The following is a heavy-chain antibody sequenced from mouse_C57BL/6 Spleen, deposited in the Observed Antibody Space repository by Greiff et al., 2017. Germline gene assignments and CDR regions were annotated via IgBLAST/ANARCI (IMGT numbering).Heavy chain of an antibody. CDR1: GFTFSDYG. V-gene: IGHV5-17*01. Sequence: EVKLMESGGGLVKPGGSLKLSCAASGFTFSDYGMHWVRQAPEKGLEWVAYISSGSSTIYYADTVKGRFTISRDNAMNMLSLQMTSLKFEDTAMYCCARPYYGSSFDDWGQGTTLTVSS. CDR3: ARPYYGSSFDD. D-gene: IGHD1-1*01. J-gene: IGHJ2*01. CDR2: ISSGSSTI.